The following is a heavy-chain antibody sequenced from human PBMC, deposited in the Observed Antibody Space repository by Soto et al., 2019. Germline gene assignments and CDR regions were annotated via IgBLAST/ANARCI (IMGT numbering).Heavy chain of an antibody. D-gene: IGHD6-13*01. Sequence: GGSLSLSCAASGFTFSSYAMSWVRQAPGKGLEWVSAISGSGGSTYYADSVKGRFTISRDNSKNTLYLQMNSLRAEDTAVYYCAQATTEHRIAAAGTGPHDYWGQGTLAPVSS. V-gene: IGHV3-23*01. J-gene: IGHJ4*02. CDR3: AQATTEHRIAAAGTGPHDY. CDR1: GFTFSSYA. CDR2: ISGSGGST.